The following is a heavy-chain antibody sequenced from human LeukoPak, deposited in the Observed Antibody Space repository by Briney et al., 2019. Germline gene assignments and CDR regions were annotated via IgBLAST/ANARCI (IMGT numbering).Heavy chain of an antibody. D-gene: IGHD4-11*01. V-gene: IGHV4-39*07. CDR2: IYYSGST. Sequence: SETLSLTCTVSGGSISSSSYYWGWIRQPPGKGLEWIGSIYYSGSTYYNPSLKSRVTISVDTSKNQFSLKLSSVTAADTAVYYCARVMTTAFDYWGQGTPVTVSS. CDR3: ARVMTTAFDY. CDR1: GGSISSSSYY. J-gene: IGHJ4*02.